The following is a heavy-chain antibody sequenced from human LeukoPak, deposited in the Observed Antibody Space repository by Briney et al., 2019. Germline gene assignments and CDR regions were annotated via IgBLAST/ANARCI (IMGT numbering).Heavy chain of an antibody. CDR1: GYTFTSYG. D-gene: IGHD3-22*01. CDR2: ISAYNGNT. V-gene: IGHV1-18*01. Sequence: ASVKVSCKASGYTFTSYGISWVRQAPGQGLEWMGWISAYNGNTNYAQKLQGRVTMTTDTSTSTAYMELRSLRSDDTAVYYCARARAFGYYYDSSGYSSYWGQGTLVTVSS. CDR3: ARARAFGYYYDSSGYSSY. J-gene: IGHJ4*02.